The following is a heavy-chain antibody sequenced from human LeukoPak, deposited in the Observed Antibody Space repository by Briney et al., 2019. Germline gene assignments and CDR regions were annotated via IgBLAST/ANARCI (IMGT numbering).Heavy chain of an antibody. J-gene: IGHJ4*02. Sequence: SETLSLTCGVYGGSFSGYYWSWIRQPPGKGLEWIGEINHSGSSNYTPSLKSRVTISVDTSKNQFSLKLNSVTAADTAVYYCARGKEVITMLRGLKPGYYFDYWGQGTLVTVSS. CDR2: INHSGSS. V-gene: IGHV4-34*01. D-gene: IGHD3-10*01. CDR3: ARGKEVITMLRGLKPGYYFDY. CDR1: GGSFSGYY.